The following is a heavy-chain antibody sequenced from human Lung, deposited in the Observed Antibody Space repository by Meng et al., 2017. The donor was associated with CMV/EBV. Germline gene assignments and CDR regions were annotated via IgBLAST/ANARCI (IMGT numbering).Heavy chain of an antibody. Sequence: GESLKISCAASGFTLNTYWMSWVRQAPGKGLEWVANIKEDGSDKYYLDSVKGRFTISKDNAKNSLYLQMNSLRAEDTAVYYCARDLGGSKATFDYWGQGTXVTVSS. CDR2: IKEDGSDK. V-gene: IGHV3-7*01. D-gene: IGHD3-16*01. J-gene: IGHJ4*02. CDR3: ARDLGGSKATFDY. CDR1: GFTLNTYW.